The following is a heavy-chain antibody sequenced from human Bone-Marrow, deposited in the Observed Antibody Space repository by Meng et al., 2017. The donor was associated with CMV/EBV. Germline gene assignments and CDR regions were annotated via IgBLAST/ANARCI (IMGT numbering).Heavy chain of an antibody. CDR2: IYYSGST. D-gene: IGHD1-26*01. J-gene: IGHJ6*01. V-gene: IGHV4-59*01. CDR3: ARARSGGRYYYGMDV. CDR1: GGSISSYY. Sequence: SETLSLTCTVSGGSISSYYWSWIRQPPGKGLEWIGYIYYSGSTNYNPSLKSRVTISVDTSKNQFSLKLSSVTAADTAVYYCARARSGGRYYYGMDVWGQGTTVTFYS.